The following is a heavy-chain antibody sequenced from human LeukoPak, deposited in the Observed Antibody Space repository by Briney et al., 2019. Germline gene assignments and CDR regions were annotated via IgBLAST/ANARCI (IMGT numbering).Heavy chain of an antibody. CDR2: ISYDGSNK. V-gene: IGHV3-30*18. Sequence: GGSLRLSCAASGFTFSSYGMHWVRQAPGKGLEWVAVISYDGSNKYYADSVKGRFTISRDNSKNTLYLQMNSLRAEDTAVYYCAKTRSGVRGVIIPWSDPWGQGTLVTVSS. J-gene: IGHJ5*02. D-gene: IGHD3-10*01. CDR3: AKTRSGVRGVIIPWSDP. CDR1: GFTFSSYG.